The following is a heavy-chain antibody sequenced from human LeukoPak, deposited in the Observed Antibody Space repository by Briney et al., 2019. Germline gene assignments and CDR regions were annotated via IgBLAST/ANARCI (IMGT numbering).Heavy chain of an antibody. D-gene: IGHD2-2*01. CDR1: GGSISSDSYY. J-gene: IGHJ4*02. CDR3: ARRLGYCSSTSCYADKVDY. CDR2: IYYSGST. V-gene: IGHV4-39*01. Sequence: PSETLSLTCTVSGGSISSDSYYGGWIRQPPGKGLEWIGSIYYSGSTYYNPSLKSRVTISVDTSKNQFSLKLSSVTAADTAVYYCARRLGYCSSTSCYADKVDYWGQGTLVTVSS.